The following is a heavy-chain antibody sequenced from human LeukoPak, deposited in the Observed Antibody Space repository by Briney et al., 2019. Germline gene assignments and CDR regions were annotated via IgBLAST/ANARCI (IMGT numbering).Heavy chain of an antibody. CDR2: ISYDATNE. J-gene: IGHJ4*02. D-gene: IGHD1/OR15-1a*01. CDR3: ARDNNGDF. CDR1: GFVFSSYA. Sequence: GGSLRLSCAASGFVFSSYAMHWVRQAPGKGLEWVAVISYDATNEYYADSVRGRFTISRDNSKDTLSLQMDSLRAEDTAVYYCARDNNGDFWGQGTLVTVSS. V-gene: IGHV3-30*04.